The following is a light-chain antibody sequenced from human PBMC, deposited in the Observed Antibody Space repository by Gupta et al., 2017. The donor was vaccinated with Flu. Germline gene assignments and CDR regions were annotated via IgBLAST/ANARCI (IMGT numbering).Light chain of an antibody. CDR1: RSNIGTKT. J-gene: IGLJ3*02. V-gene: IGLV1-44*01. CDR2: SNN. CDR3: AAWDDSLNGPV. Sequence: QSVLTQPPSTSGTPGQRVTISCSGSRSNIGTKTVDWYQQLPGSAPKLLIYSNNRRPSGVPDRFSGSKSGTSASLAISGLQSEDEADYYCAAWDDSLNGPVFGGGTKLTVL.